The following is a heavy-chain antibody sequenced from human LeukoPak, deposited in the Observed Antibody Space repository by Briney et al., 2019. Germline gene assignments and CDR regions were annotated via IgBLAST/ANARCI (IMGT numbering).Heavy chain of an antibody. Sequence: SETLSLTCTVSGGSISSYYWSWIRQPPGKGLEWIGYIYYSGSTNYNPSLKSRVTISVDTSKNQFSLKLSSVTAADTAAYYCARGSGRDWFDPWGQGTLVTVSS. V-gene: IGHV4-59*08. CDR2: IYYSGST. J-gene: IGHJ5*02. CDR3: ARGSGRDWFDP. D-gene: IGHD6-19*01. CDR1: GGSISSYY.